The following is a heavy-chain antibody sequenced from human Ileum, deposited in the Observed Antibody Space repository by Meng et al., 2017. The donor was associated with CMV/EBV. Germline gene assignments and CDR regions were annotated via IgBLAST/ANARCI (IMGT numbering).Heavy chain of an antibody. V-gene: IGHV1-18*01. CDR3: ARGYPYAITIFGVADY. CDR1: GYTFINFG. Sequence: ASVKVSCKTSGYTFINFGVGWLRQAPGQGLEWLGWIGPYSGATIYARSVQGRVTMTTDTPTSTAYMELGGLRSEDTAVYYCARGYPYAITIFGVADYWGQGTLVTVSS. CDR2: IGPYSGAT. D-gene: IGHD3-3*01. J-gene: IGHJ4*02.